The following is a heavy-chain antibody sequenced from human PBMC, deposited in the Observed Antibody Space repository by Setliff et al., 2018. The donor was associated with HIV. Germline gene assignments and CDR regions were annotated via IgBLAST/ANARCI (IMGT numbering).Heavy chain of an antibody. J-gene: IGHJ1*01. V-gene: IGHV1-8*01. CDR1: GYTFTSYD. D-gene: IGHD6-19*01. CDR3: ARGREWLTPGRVFQH. CDR2: MNPNSGNT. Sequence: ASVKVSCKASGYTFTSYDINWVRQATGQGLEWMGWMNPNSGNTGYAQKFQGRVTITADESTSTAYMELSSLRSEDTAVYYCARGREWLTPGRVFQHWGQGTLVTVSS.